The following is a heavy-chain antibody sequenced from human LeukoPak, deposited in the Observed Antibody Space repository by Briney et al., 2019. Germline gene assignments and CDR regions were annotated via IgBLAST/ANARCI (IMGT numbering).Heavy chain of an antibody. V-gene: IGHV3-23*01. CDR3: AKPYMVRAPYYFDY. CDR2: ISGSGGST. CDR1: GFTFSSYG. D-gene: IGHD3-10*01. Sequence: PGGTLRLSCAASGFTFSSYGMSWVRQAPGKGLEWASAISGSGGSTYYADSVKGRFTISRDNSKNTLYLQMNSLRAEDTAVYYCAKPYMVRAPYYFDYWGQGTLVTVSS. J-gene: IGHJ4*02.